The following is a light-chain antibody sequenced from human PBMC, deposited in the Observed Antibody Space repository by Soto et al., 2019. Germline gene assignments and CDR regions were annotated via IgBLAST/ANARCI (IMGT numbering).Light chain of an antibody. V-gene: IGLV2-8*01. J-gene: IGLJ2*01. Sequence: QSVLTQPPSASGSLGQSVTISCTGTSSDVGGYNYVSWHQQHPGKAPKVMIYEVTKRPPGVPDRLSGSKSGNTASLTVSGLQAEDEADYYCSSFAGGGNPVLLGGGTKVTVL. CDR1: SSDVGGYNY. CDR2: EVT. CDR3: SSFAGGGNPVL.